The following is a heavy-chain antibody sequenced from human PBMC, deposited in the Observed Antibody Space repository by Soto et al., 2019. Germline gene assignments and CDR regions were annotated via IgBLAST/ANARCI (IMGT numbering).Heavy chain of an antibody. CDR2: IIPIFGTA. V-gene: IGHV1-69*01. CDR1: GGTFSSYA. Sequence: QVQLVQSGAEVKKPGSSVKVSCKASGGTFSSYAISWVRQAPGQGLEWMGGIIPIFGTANYAQKFQGRVTITAAESTRKSYMELRRQRPEGTAVYYRARDGFHSPTPSWSVLLYYRRQGTLVTVSS. D-gene: IGHD1-26*01. J-gene: IGHJ4*02. CDR3: ARDGFHSPTPSWSVLLYY.